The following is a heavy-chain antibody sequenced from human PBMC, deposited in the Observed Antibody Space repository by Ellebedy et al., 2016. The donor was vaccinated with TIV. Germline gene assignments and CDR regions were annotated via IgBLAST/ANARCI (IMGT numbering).Heavy chain of an antibody. CDR2: IYSGGNT. D-gene: IGHD1-26*01. V-gene: IGHV3-66*01. CDR1: GFTVSSNY. CDR3: SARGAAREFDY. Sequence: GGSLRLSCAASGFTVSSNYMSWVRQAPGKGLEWVSVIYSGGNTYYAASVKGRFTISRDNSKNTLYLQMNSLRAEDTAVYYCSARGAAREFDYWGQGTLVTVSS. J-gene: IGHJ4*02.